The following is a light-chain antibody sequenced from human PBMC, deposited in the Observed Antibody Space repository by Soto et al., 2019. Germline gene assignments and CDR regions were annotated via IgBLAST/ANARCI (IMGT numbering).Light chain of an antibody. CDR3: QQYGSSPWT. V-gene: IGKV3-20*01. Sequence: EIVLTQSPGTLSLSPGERATLSCRASQSVSSSYLAWYQQKPGQAPRPLIYGASSRAIGIPDRFSGSGSGTVFTLTISRLEPEDFAVYYGQQYGSSPWTFGQGTKVEIK. J-gene: IGKJ1*01. CDR2: GAS. CDR1: QSVSSSY.